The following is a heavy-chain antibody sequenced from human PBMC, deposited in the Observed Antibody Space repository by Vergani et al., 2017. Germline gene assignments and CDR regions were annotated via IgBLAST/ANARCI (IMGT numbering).Heavy chain of an antibody. D-gene: IGHD4-17*01. V-gene: IGHV3-30*18. CDR3: AKGANDYGDYDI. J-gene: IGHJ1*01. CDR1: GFTFSSYG. CDR2: ISYDGSNK. Sequence: VQLVESGGGVVRPGGSLRLSCAASGFTFSSYGMHWVRQAPGKGLEWVAVISYDGSNKYYADSVKGRFTISRDNSKNTLHLQMNSLRAEDTAVYYCAKGANDYGDYDIWGQGTLVTVSS.